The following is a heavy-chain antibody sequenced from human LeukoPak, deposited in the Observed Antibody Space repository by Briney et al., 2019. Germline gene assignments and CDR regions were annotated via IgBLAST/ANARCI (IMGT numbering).Heavy chain of an antibody. Sequence: PGGSLRLSCAASGFTFSSYSMNWVRQAPGKALEWVSSISSSSSYIYYADSVKGRFTISRDNAKNSLYLQMNSLRAEDTAVYYCARVGGGSYYFDYWGQGTLVTVSS. D-gene: IGHD1-26*01. CDR1: GFTFSSYS. V-gene: IGHV3-21*01. J-gene: IGHJ4*02. CDR3: ARVGGGSYYFDY. CDR2: ISSSSSYI.